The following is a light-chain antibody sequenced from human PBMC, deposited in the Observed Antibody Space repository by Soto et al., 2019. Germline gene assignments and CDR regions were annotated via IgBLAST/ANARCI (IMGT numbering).Light chain of an antibody. V-gene: IGLV2-8*01. Sequence: QSVLTQPPSASGSPGQSVTISCTGTSSDVGAYNYVSWYQQYPDKAPKLIIYEVTKRPSGVPDRFSGSKSGNTASLTVSGLQSEDEADYFCSSYAGSNNLVFGGGTQLTVL. CDR3: SSYAGSNNLV. CDR2: EVT. CDR1: SSDVGAYNY. J-gene: IGLJ3*02.